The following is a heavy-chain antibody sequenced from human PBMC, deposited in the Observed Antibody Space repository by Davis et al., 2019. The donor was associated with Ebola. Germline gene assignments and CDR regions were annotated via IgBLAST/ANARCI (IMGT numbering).Heavy chain of an antibody. J-gene: IGHJ4*02. V-gene: IGHV1-69*13. CDR3: ARETAAGTRDFDY. CDR1: GGTFSNYA. CDR2: IIPIFGTA. D-gene: IGHD6-13*01. Sequence: SVKVSCKASGGTFSNYAISWVRQAPGQGLEWMGGIIPIFGTANYAQKFQGRVTITADESTSTAYMELSSLRSEDTAVYYCARETAAGTRDFDYWGQGTLVTVSS.